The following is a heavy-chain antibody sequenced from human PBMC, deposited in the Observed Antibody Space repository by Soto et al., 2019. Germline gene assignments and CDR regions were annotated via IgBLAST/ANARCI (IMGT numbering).Heavy chain of an antibody. D-gene: IGHD3-3*01. J-gene: IGHJ4*02. Sequence: SETLSLTCTVSGGSISSSSYYWGWIRQPPGKGLEWIGSIYYSGSTYYNPSLKSRVTISVDTSKNQFSLKLSSVTAADTAVYYCAGTKPKFFQWLLLAYWGQGTLVTVSS. CDR3: AGTKPKFFQWLLLAY. CDR2: IYYSGST. V-gene: IGHV4-39*07. CDR1: GGSISSSSYY.